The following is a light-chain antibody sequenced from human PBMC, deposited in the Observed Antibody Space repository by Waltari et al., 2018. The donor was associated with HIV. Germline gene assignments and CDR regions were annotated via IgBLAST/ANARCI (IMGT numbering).Light chain of an antibody. V-gene: IGLV3-25*03. CDR3: QSADSSGSPYVV. Sequence: SYELTQPTSVSVSPGQTARITCSGDALPKQYTYWYQQKPGQAPVLVIYKDSERPSGIPARFSGANSGTTVTLTISGVQAEDKADYYCQSADSSGSPYVVFGGGTNLTVL. CDR2: KDS. J-gene: IGLJ2*01. CDR1: ALPKQY.